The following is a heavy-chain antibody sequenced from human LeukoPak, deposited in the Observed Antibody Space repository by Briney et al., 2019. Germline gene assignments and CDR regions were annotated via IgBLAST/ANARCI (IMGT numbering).Heavy chain of an antibody. CDR2: ISGSGGST. D-gene: IGHD6-13*01. J-gene: IGHJ4*02. CDR3: AKDRPAADHWGYFDY. CDR1: GFTFSSYA. V-gene: IGHV3-23*01. Sequence: SGGSLRLSCAASGFTFSSYAMSWVRQAPGKGLEWVSAISGSGGSTYYADSVKGRFTISRDNSKNTLYLQMNSLRAEDTAVYYCAKDRPAADHWGYFDYWGQGTLVTVSS.